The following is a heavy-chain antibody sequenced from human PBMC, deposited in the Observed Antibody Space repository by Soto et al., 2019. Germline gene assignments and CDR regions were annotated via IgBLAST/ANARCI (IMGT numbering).Heavy chain of an antibody. Sequence: GSLRLSCAASGFTFSSYSMNWVRQAPGKGLEWVSYISSSSSTIYYADSVKGRFTISRDNAKNSLYLQMNSLRDEDTAVYYCARVNPVYCSGGSCYGYYYGMDVWGQGTTVTVSS. V-gene: IGHV3-48*02. CDR1: GFTFSSYS. J-gene: IGHJ6*02. CDR2: ISSSSSTI. CDR3: ARVNPVYCSGGSCYGYYYGMDV. D-gene: IGHD2-15*01.